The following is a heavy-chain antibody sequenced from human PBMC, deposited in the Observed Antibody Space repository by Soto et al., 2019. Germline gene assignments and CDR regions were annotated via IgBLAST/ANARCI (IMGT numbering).Heavy chain of an antibody. CDR2: ISSSSGTI. CDR3: ARPRGYSYVLPDY. J-gene: IGHJ4*02. V-gene: IGHV3-48*02. D-gene: IGHD5-18*01. CDR1: GFTFSSYN. Sequence: EVQLVESGGGLVQPGGSLRLSCSASGFTFSSYNMNWVRQAPGKGLEWVSYISSSSGTIYYADSVKGRFTISRDNATTSLYLQMNSLRDEDTAVYSCARPRGYSYVLPDYWGQGTLVTVSS.